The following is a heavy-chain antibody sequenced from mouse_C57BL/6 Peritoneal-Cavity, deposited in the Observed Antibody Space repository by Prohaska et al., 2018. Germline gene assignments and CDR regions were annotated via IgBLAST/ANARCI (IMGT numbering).Heavy chain of an antibody. CDR2: IDPSDSET. J-gene: IGHJ1*03. CDR1: GYTFTSYW. V-gene: IGHV1-52*01. Sequence: RPGSSVKLSCKASGYTFTSYWMHWVKQRPIQGLEWIGNIDPSDSETHYNQKFKDKATLTVDKSSSTAYMQLSSLTSEDSAVYYCARHYGNYWYFDVWGTGTTVTVSS. CDR3: ARHYGNYWYFDV. D-gene: IGHD2-1*01.